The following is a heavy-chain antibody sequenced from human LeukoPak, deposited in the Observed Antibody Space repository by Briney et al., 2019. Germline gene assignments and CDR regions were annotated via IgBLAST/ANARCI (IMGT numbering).Heavy chain of an antibody. V-gene: IGHV3-23*01. CDR2: ISGSGGST. CDR1: GFTFSSYD. J-gene: IGHJ5*02. D-gene: IGHD3-22*01. CDR3: AKEVPDYYDSSGYYDH. Sequence: GGSLRLSCAASGFTFSSYDMSWVRQAPGKGLEWVSAISGSGGSTYYADSVKGRFTISRDNSKNTLYLQMNSLRAEDTAVYYCAKEVPDYYDSSGYYDHWGQGTLVTASS.